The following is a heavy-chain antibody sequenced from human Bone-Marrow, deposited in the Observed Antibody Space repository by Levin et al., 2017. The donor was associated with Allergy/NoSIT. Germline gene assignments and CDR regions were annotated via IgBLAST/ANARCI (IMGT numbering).Heavy chain of an antibody. V-gene: IGHV3-66*02. CDR2: IYDDGST. D-gene: IGHD2-2*01. J-gene: IGHJ4*02. CDR3: TREVGLVSAATPGYFDY. CDR1: GLTVRSNY. Sequence: GGSLRLSCAASGLTVRSNYISWVRRAPGKGLEWVSIIYDDGSTYYADSVRGRFTISRDNSKNTVYLQMNSLSAEDTAVYYCTREVGLVSAATPGYFDYWGQGSLVTVSS.